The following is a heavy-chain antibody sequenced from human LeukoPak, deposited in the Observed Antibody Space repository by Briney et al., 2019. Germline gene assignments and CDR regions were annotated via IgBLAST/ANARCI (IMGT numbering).Heavy chain of an antibody. D-gene: IGHD3-10*01. CDR3: ARYLGEVFDRRSRDY. Sequence: ASVKLSCTAAGYTFTVSYYHWERHAPGQGLEWMGWINPNSGGTNYAQKFQGRVTMTRDTSISTAYMDLSRLRSDDTAAYYCARYLGEVFDRRSRDYWGQGTLVTVSS. J-gene: IGHJ4*02. V-gene: IGHV1-2*02. CDR1: GYTFTVSY. CDR2: INPNSGGT.